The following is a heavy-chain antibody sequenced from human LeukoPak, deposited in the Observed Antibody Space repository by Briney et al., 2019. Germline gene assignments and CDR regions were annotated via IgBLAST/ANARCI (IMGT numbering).Heavy chain of an antibody. J-gene: IGHJ4*02. Sequence: SETLSLTCTVSGGSISSGSYYWSWIRQPAGKGLEWIGRIYTSGSTNYNPSLKSRVTISVDTSKDQFSLKLSSVTAADTAVYYCAREVFGVVDYWGQGTLVTVSS. V-gene: IGHV4-61*02. CDR1: GGSISSGSYY. CDR2: IYTSGST. CDR3: AREVFGVVDY. D-gene: IGHD3-3*01.